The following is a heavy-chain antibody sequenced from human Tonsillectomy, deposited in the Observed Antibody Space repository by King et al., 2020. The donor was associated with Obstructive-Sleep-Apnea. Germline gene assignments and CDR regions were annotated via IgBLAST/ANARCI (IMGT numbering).Heavy chain of an antibody. J-gene: IGHJ4*02. CDR3: ARDGYYGSGSYYFDY. CDR2: IYYSGST. Sequence: QLQESGPGLVKPSETLSLTCTVSVGSLSSSSYYWGWIRQPPGKGLEWIGSIYYSGSTYYNTSLKSRVTISVDTSKNQFSLKLSSVTAADTAVYYCARDGYYGSGSYYFDYWGQGTLVTVSS. D-gene: IGHD3-10*01. CDR1: VGSLSSSSYY. V-gene: IGHV4-39*07.